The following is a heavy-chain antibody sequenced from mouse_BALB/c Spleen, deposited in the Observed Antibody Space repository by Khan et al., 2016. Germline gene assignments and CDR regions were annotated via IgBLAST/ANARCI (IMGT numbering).Heavy chain of an antibody. CDR2: INPYNDGT. V-gene: IGHV1S136*01. CDR1: GYTFTSYV. J-gene: IGHJ4*01. CDR3: TRFITTVVESAMDY. D-gene: IGHD1-1*01. Sequence: VQLKQSGPELVKPGASVKMSCKASGYTFTSYVMHWVKQKPGQGLEWIGYINPYNDGTKYNEKFKGKATLTSDKSSSTAYMELSSLTSEDSAVYYCTRFITTVVESAMDYWGQGTSVTVSS.